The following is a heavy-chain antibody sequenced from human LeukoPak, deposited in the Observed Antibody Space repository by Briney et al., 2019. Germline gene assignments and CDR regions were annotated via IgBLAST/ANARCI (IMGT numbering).Heavy chain of an antibody. J-gene: IGHJ3*02. V-gene: IGHV3-48*04. CDR1: GFTFSSYS. CDR2: ISSSSSTI. D-gene: IGHD3-10*01. Sequence: GGSLRLSCAASGFTFSSYSMNWVRQAPGKGLEWASYISSSSSTIYYADSVKGRFTISRDNAKNSLYLQMNSLRAEDTALYYCARALWASHDAFDIWGQGTMVTVSS. CDR3: ARALWASHDAFDI.